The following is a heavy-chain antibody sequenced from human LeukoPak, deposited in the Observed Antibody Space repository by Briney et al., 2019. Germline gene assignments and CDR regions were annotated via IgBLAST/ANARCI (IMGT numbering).Heavy chain of an antibody. CDR1: GYTFTRYY. Sequence: ASVKVSCKASGYTFTRYYMHWVRQAPGQGLEWMGIINPSGGSTSYAQKFQDRVTMTRDTSTSTVYMELDSRRSEDTAVYYCAKGYWSGGTCYSYDYWGQGSLVSVS. J-gene: IGHJ4*02. V-gene: IGHV1-46*01. CDR3: AKGYWSGGTCYSYDY. CDR2: INPSGGST. D-gene: IGHD2-15*01.